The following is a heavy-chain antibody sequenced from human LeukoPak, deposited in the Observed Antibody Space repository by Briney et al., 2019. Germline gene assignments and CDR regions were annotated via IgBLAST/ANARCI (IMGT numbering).Heavy chain of an antibody. CDR3: ARGRWTSSNYNWFDP. CDR1: GGSISGFF. CDR2: IYYSGTT. Sequence: PSETLSLTCTVSGGSISGFFWSWIRQSPGKGLEYIGYIYYSGTTDYNPTLKSRVSMSVDTSKNQFSLKLSSVTAADTAVYYCARGRWTSSNYNWFDPWGQGTLVTVSS. V-gene: IGHV4-59*08. J-gene: IGHJ5*02. D-gene: IGHD5-24*01.